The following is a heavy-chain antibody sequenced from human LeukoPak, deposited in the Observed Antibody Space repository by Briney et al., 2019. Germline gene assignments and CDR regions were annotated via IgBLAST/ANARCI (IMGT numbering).Heavy chain of an antibody. V-gene: IGHV4-59*01. J-gene: IGHJ3*02. CDR2: TSHSGST. D-gene: IGHD2-8*01. Sequence: SETLTLSCTVSGPPISSSYWLWIRQPPGRGLEWLGYTSHSGSTNYKPSLKSRVSISVDTSTNQFSLKLTSVTAADTAMYYCARGYYYARSDSNPFDIWGPGAMVTVSS. CDR1: GPPISSSY. CDR3: ARGYYYARSDSNPFDI.